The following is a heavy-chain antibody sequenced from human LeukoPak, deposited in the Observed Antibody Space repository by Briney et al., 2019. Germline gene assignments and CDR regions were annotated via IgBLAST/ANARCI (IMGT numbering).Heavy chain of an antibody. D-gene: IGHD5-18*01. Sequence: GGSLRLSCAASGFTFSSYAMSWVRQAPGKGLEWVSSISSSSSYIYYADSVRGRFTISRDNAKNSLYLQMNSLRAEDTAVYYCARGKGGYSYGTFDYWGQGTLVTVSS. J-gene: IGHJ4*02. CDR3: ARGKGGYSYGTFDY. CDR2: ISSSSSYI. V-gene: IGHV3-21*01. CDR1: GFTFSSYA.